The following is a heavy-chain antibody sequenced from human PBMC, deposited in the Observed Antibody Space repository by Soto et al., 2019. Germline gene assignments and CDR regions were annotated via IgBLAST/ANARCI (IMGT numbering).Heavy chain of an antibody. Sequence: GGSLRLSCAASGFTFSSYAMHWVRQAPGKGLEWVAVISYDGSDKYYADSVKGRFTISRDNSKNTLYLQMNSLRAEDTVVYYCARDGGSWGYDAFDIWGQGTMVTVSS. CDR1: GFTFSSYA. V-gene: IGHV3-30-3*01. J-gene: IGHJ3*02. D-gene: IGHD6-13*01. CDR3: ARDGGSWGYDAFDI. CDR2: ISYDGSDK.